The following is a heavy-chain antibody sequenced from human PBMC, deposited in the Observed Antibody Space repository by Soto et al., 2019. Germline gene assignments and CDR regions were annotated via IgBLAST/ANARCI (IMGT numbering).Heavy chain of an antibody. V-gene: IGHV1-69*02. CDR1: GGTFSSYT. CDR3: ARGLEVVAAYFDY. D-gene: IGHD2-15*01. CDR2: IIPILGIA. Sequence: QVQLVQSGAEVKKPGSSVKVSCKASGGTFSSYTISWVRQAPGQGLEWMGRIIPILGIANYAQKFQGRVTITADKSTSTAYMELSSLRSEDTAVYYCARGLEVVAAYFDYWGQETLVTVSS. J-gene: IGHJ4*02.